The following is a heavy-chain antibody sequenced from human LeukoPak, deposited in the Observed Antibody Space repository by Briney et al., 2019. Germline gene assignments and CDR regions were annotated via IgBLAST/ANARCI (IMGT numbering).Heavy chain of an antibody. CDR1: GGSISSSSYY. Sequence: PSETLSLTCTVSGGSISSSSYYWGWIRQPPGKGLELIGSIYYSGSTYYNPSLKSRVTISVATSKIQFSLKLSSVTAADTAVYYCARAPANVSSGPFDYWGQGTLVTVSS. CDR2: IYYSGST. V-gene: IGHV4-39*07. CDR3: ARAPANVSSGPFDY. D-gene: IGHD6-19*01. J-gene: IGHJ4*02.